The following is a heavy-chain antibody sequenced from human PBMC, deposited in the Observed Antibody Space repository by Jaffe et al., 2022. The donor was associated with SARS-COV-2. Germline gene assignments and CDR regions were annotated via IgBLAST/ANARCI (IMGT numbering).Heavy chain of an antibody. CDR1: GFTFSGSA. CDR2: IRSKANSYAT. V-gene: IGHV3-73*02. CDR3: TFTANIAAAGTADY. J-gene: IGHJ4*02. D-gene: IGHD6-13*01. Sequence: EVQLVESGGGLVQPGGSLKLSCAASGFTFSGSAMHWVRQASGKGLEWVGRIRSKANSYATAYAASVKGRFTISRDDSKNTAYLQMNSLKTEDTAVYYCTFTANIAAAGTADYWGQGTLVTVSS.